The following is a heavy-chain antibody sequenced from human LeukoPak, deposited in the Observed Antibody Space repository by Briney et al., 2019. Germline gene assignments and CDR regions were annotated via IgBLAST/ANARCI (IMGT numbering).Heavy chain of an antibody. CDR3: AREKSSYYDSSGYYYQAFYFDY. CDR1: GGSISSSS. V-gene: IGHV3-21*01. CDR2: ISSSSSYI. Sequence: ETLSLTCTVSGGSISSSSYYWGWIRQPPGKGLEWVSYISSSSSYIYYADSVKGRFTISRDNGKNSLYLQMNSLRAEDTAVYYCAREKSSYYDSSGYYYQAFYFDYWGQGTLVTVSS. J-gene: IGHJ4*02. D-gene: IGHD3-22*01.